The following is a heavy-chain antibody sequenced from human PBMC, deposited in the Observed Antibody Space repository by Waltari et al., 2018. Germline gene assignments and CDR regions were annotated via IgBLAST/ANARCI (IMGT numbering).Heavy chain of an antibody. CDR1: GFTFSSYG. D-gene: IGHD5-12*01. V-gene: IGHV3-30*18. CDR2: ISYDGSNK. J-gene: IGHJ4*02. Sequence: QVQLVESGGGVVQPGRSLRLSCAASGFTFSSYGMHWVRQAPGKGREWVAVISYDGSNKYYADSVKGRFTISRDNSKNTLYLQMNSLRAEDTAVYYCAKGGGYSPGSFDYWGQGTLVTVSS. CDR3: AKGGGYSPGSFDY.